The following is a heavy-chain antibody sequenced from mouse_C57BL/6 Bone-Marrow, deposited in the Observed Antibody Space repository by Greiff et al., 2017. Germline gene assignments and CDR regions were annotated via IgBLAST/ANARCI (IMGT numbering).Heavy chain of an antibody. J-gene: IGHJ1*03. CDR3: ASLLLRYWYFDV. CDR1: GYSITSGYY. D-gene: IGHD1-1*01. CDR2: ISYDGSN. Sequence: EVKLMESGPGLVKPSQSLSLTCSVTGYSITSGYYWNWIRQFPGNKLEWMGYISYDGSNNYNPSLKNRISITRDTSKNQFFLKLNSVTTEDTATYYCASLLLRYWYFDVGGTGTTVTVSS. V-gene: IGHV3-6*01.